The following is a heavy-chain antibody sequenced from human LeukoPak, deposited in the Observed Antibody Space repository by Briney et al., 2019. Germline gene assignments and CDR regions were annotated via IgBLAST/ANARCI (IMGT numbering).Heavy chain of an antibody. CDR3: AKDHLPGDYYYYYYMDV. J-gene: IGHJ6*03. D-gene: IGHD1-14*01. CDR1: GFTFSSYW. V-gene: IGHV3-7*01. Sequence: PGGSLRLSCAASGFTFSSYWMSWVRQAPGKGLEWVANIKQDGSEKYYVDSVKGRFTISRGNSKNTLYLQMNSLRAEDTAVYYCAKDHLPGDYYYYYYMDVWGKGTTVTVSS. CDR2: IKQDGSEK.